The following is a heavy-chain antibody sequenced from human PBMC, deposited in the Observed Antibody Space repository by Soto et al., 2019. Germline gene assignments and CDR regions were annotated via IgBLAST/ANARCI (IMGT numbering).Heavy chain of an antibody. CDR1: GFTFSSYA. CDR2: IGGGGATT. CDR3: AKRVVGSSVWYNFDY. D-gene: IGHD6-19*01. V-gene: IGHV3-23*01. Sequence: GGSLRLSCAASGFTFSSYAMSWVRQAPGKGLEWVSVIGGGGATTYYADSVKGRFTVSRDNSKNTLYLQMNSLRAEDTAVYYCAKRVVGSSVWYNFDYWGQGTLVTVSS. J-gene: IGHJ4*02.